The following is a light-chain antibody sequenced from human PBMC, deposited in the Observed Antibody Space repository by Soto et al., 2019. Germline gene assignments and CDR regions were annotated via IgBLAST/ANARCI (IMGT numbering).Light chain of an antibody. V-gene: IGLV2-8*01. J-gene: IGLJ1*01. CDR3: SSYAGSNSYV. CDR1: SSDVGGYNF. Sequence: QSVLTQPPSASGSPGQSVTISCTGTSSDVGGYNFVSWYQQHPGKAPKLMIYEVNRRPSGVPDRFSGSKSGNTASLTVSGLQAEDGADYYCSSYAGSNSYVFGIGTKVT. CDR2: EVN.